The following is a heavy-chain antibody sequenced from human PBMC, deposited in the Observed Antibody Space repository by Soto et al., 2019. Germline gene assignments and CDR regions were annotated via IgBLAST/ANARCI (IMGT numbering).Heavy chain of an antibody. V-gene: IGHV4-59*01. J-gene: IGHJ5*02. CDR1: GGSISSYY. CDR3: ARRGAGFDP. Sequence: QVQLQESGPGLVKPSETLSLTCTVSGGSISSYYWSWIRQPPGKGLEWIGYIYYSGSTNYNPSLKGRVTISGDTSKHQFCLKLSSVTAADTAVYYCARRGAGFDPWGQGTLVTVSS. D-gene: IGHD3-16*01. CDR2: IYYSGST.